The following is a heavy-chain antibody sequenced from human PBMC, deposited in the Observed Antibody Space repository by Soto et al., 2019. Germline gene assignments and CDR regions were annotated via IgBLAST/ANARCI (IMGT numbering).Heavy chain of an antibody. Sequence: QVQLVESGGGVVQPGRSLRLSCAASGFTFSSYGMHWVRQAPGKGLEWVAVISYDGSNKYYADSVKGRFTISRDNSKNTLYLQMNSLRAEDTAVYYCALILGMATPGDAFDIWGQGTMVTVSS. J-gene: IGHJ3*02. CDR3: ALILGMATPGDAFDI. CDR1: GFTFSSYG. V-gene: IGHV3-30*03. CDR2: ISYDGSNK. D-gene: IGHD5-12*01.